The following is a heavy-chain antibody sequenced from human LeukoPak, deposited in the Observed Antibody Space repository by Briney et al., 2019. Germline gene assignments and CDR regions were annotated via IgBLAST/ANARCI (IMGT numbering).Heavy chain of an antibody. D-gene: IGHD6-19*01. CDR1: GGSIRSYY. Sequence: SETLSLTCTVSGGSIRSYYWSWIRQPPGKGLEWIGNIYYGGSTNYNPSLKSRVTISVDTSKNQFSLKLSSVTAADTAVYYCARQRVGSGHDYWGQGTLVTVSS. J-gene: IGHJ4*02. CDR2: IYYGGST. V-gene: IGHV4-59*08. CDR3: ARQRVGSGHDY.